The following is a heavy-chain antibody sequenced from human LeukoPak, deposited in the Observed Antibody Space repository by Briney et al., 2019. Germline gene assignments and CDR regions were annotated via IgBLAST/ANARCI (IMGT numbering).Heavy chain of an antibody. D-gene: IGHD4-17*01. V-gene: IGHV3-7*01. CDR3: ARALRSRCLFDL. CDR1: GFTFSNYW. Sequence: GGSLRLSCAASGFTFSNYWMSWVRQAPGKGLEWVAYIKQDGSDIRCVDSVKGRFTISRDNVKNSLYLQMNSLRAEDTAVFYCARALRSRCLFDLWGRGTLVTVSS. J-gene: IGHJ2*01. CDR2: IKQDGSDI.